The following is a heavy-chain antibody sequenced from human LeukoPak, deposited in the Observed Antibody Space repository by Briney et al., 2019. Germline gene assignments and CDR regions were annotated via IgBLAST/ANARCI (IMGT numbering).Heavy chain of an antibody. V-gene: IGHV3-23*01. J-gene: IGHJ4*02. CDR3: AKVYYYDSSGYYSPFDY. Sequence: GGSLRLSCAASGFTFSSYAMSWVRQAPGKGLEWVSAISGSSGSTYYADSVKGRFTISRDNSKNTLYLQMNSLRAEDTAVYYCAKVYYYDSSGYYSPFDYWGQGTLVTVSS. CDR2: ISGSSGST. D-gene: IGHD3-22*01. CDR1: GFTFSSYA.